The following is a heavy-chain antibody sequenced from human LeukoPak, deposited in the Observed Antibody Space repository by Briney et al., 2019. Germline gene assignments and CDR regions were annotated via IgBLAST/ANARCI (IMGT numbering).Heavy chain of an antibody. CDR3: VSGIGWLRDY. V-gene: IGHV3-7*03. CDR2: IKQDGREK. Sequence: PGGSLRLSCAASAGFTFSDYWMNWVRQAPGKGLEWVAIIKQDGREKLYVDSVKGRFTISRDNAKSSLYLQMNSLRAEDTAVYYCVSGIGWLRDYWGQGTLVTVSS. J-gene: IGHJ4*02. CDR1: AGFTFSDYW. D-gene: IGHD6-19*01.